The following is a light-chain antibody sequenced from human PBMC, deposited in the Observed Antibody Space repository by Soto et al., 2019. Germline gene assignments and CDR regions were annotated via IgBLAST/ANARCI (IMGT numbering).Light chain of an antibody. V-gene: IGLV2-11*01. J-gene: IGLJ1*01. CDR1: SSDVGGYNF. Sequence: QSALTQPRSVSGSPGQSVTISCTGTSSDVGGYNFVSWYQQHPGKAPKLMIYDVSKRPSGVPDRFSGSKSDNTASLTISGLQAEDEADYYCCSYAGSYTGVFGTGTKVTVL. CDR2: DVS. CDR3: CSYAGSYTGV.